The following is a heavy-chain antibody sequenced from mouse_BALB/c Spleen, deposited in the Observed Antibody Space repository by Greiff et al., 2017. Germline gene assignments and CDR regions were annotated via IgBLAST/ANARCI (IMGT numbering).Heavy chain of an antibody. J-gene: IGHJ1*01. Sequence: EVKLVESGGGLVQPGGSMKLSCVASVFTFSNYWMNWVRQSPEKGLEWVAEIRLKSNNYATHYAESVKGRFTISRDDSKSSVYLQMNNLRAEDTGIYYCTRGGTTVDWYFDVWGAGTTVTVSS. CDR2: IRLKSNNYAT. CDR1: VFTFSNYW. CDR3: TRGGTTVDWYFDV. V-gene: IGHV6-6*02. D-gene: IGHD1-1*01.